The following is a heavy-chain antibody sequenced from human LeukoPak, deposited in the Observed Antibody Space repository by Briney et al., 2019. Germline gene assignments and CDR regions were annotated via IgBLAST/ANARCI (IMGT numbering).Heavy chain of an antibody. CDR2: IYYSGST. D-gene: IGHD3-9*01. J-gene: IGHJ4*02. CDR1: GGSIINTNYY. Sequence: SETLSLTCTVSGGSIINTNYYWGWIRQSPGKGLEWVGTIYYSGSTYYNPSLKSRVTISIDTSKNQFSLKLSSVTAADTAVYYCARSRARYFDWLAPTLFDYWGQGTLVTVSS. V-gene: IGHV4-39*07. CDR3: ARSRARYFDWLAPTLFDY.